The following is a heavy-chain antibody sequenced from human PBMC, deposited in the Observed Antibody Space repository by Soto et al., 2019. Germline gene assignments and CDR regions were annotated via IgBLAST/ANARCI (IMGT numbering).Heavy chain of an antibody. CDR3: ARERSAAGAGWFDP. V-gene: IGHV1-8*01. D-gene: IGHD6-13*01. CDR2: MNPNSGNT. CDR1: GYTFTSYD. Sequence: QVQLVQSGAEVKKPGASVKVSCKASGYTFTSYDINWVRQATGQGLEWMGWMNPNSGNTDYAQKLPGRVTMTRNTSISTAYMELSSLRSEDTAVYYCARERSAAGAGWFDPWGQGTLVTVSS. J-gene: IGHJ5*02.